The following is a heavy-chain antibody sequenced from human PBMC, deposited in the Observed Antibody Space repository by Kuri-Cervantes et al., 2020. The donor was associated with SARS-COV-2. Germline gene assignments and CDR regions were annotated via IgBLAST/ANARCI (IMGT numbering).Heavy chain of an antibody. V-gene: IGHV4-30-4*01. D-gene: IGHD4-23*01. CDR1: GGSISSGDYY. J-gene: IGHJ2*01. CDR2: TYYSGST. CDR3: ARDSTTVVTGSYWYFDL. Sequence: LRLSCTVSGGSISSGDYYWSWIRQPPGKGLEWIGYTYYSGSTYYNPSLKRRVTISVDTSKNQFSLKLSSVTAADTAVYCCARDSTTVVTGSYWYFDLWGRGTLVTVSS.